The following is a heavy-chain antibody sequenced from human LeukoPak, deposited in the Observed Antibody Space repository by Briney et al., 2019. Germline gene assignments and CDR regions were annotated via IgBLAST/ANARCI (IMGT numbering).Heavy chain of an antibody. CDR2: ISAYNGNT. V-gene: IGHV1-18*01. D-gene: IGHD2-21*02. J-gene: IGHJ5*02. Sequence: GASVKVSCKASGYTFTSYGISWVRQAPGQGLEWMGRISAYNGNTNYAQKLQGRVTMTTDTSTSTAYMELRSLRSDDTAVYYCARVNVVSVVVTASRANWFDPWGQGTLVTVSS. CDR1: GYTFTSYG. CDR3: ARVNVVSVVVTASRANWFDP.